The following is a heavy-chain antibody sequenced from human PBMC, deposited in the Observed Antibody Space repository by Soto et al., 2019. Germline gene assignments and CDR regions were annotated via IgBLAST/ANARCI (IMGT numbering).Heavy chain of an antibody. CDR3: AMHRTCSSSYYYGMDV. Sequence: QVQLVQSGAEVKKPGSSVKVSCKASGGTFSSYAISWVRQAPGQGLEWMGGIIPIFGTANYAQKFQGRGTITEDEATSKAYMELSSLRSEDTAVYYCAMHRTCSSSYYYGMDVWGQGTTVPGSS. CDR1: GGTFSSYA. J-gene: IGHJ6*02. D-gene: IGHD6-6*01. CDR2: IIPIFGTA. V-gene: IGHV1-69*01.